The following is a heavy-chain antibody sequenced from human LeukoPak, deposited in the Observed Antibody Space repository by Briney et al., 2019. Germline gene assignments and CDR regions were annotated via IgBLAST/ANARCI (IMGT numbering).Heavy chain of an antibody. CDR1: GFTFSSYA. J-gene: IGHJ4*02. D-gene: IGHD6-19*01. CDR3: AKDGRFGYSSVGGDYFDY. Sequence: PGGSLRLSCAASGFTFSSYAMSWVRQAPGKGLEWVSAISGSGGSTYYADSVKGRFTISRDNSKNTLYLQMNSLRAEDTAVYYGAKDGRFGYSSVGGDYFDYWGQGTLVTVSS. V-gene: IGHV3-23*01. CDR2: ISGSGGST.